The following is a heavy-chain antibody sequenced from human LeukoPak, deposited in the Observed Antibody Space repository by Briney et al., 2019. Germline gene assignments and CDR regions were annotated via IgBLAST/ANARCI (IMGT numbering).Heavy chain of an antibody. CDR3: ARYEIVPPRSEGFDP. CDR1: GGSISSYY. CDR2: IYYSGST. Sequence: SETLSLTCTVSGGSISSYYWSWIRQPPGKGLEWMGYIYYSGSTNYNPSLKSRVTISVDTSKNQFSLKLSSVTAADTAVYYCARYEIVPPRSEGFDPWGQGTLVTVSS. J-gene: IGHJ5*02. D-gene: IGHD6-6*01. V-gene: IGHV4-59*12.